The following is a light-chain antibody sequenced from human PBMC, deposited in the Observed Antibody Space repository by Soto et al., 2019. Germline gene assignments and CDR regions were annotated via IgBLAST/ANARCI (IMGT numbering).Light chain of an antibody. CDR1: QDISNY. J-gene: IGKJ4*01. CDR2: DAS. V-gene: IGKV1-33*01. Sequence: DIQMTQSPSSLSASVGDRVTITCQASQDISNYLNWYQQKPGKAPKLLIYDASNLETGVPSRFSGSGSGTDFTFTISSLQPEDIATYYGQQYDNLPITFGGGTKVEIK. CDR3: QQYDNLPIT.